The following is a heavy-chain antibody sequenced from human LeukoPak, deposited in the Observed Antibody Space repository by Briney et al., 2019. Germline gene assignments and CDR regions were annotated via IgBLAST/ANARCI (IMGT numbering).Heavy chain of an antibody. CDR2: IYHSGST. Sequence: SETLSLTCAVSGYSISSGYYWGWIRQPPGKGLEWIGSIYHSGSTYYNPSLKSRVTISVDTSKNQFSLKLSSVTAADTAVYYCARDRRDGYNLYYFDLWGQGTLVTVSS. J-gene: IGHJ4*02. CDR1: GYSISSGYY. V-gene: IGHV4-38-2*02. D-gene: IGHD5-24*01. CDR3: ARDRRDGYNLYYFDL.